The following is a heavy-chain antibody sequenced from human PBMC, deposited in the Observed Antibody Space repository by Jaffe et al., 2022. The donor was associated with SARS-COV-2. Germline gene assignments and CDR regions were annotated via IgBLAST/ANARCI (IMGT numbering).Heavy chain of an antibody. V-gene: IGHV4-31*03. CDR3: ARASHDYFEY. CDR1: GDSVGSAYHY. Sequence: QVQLQESGPGLVKPSQTLSLTCSVSGDSVGSAYHYWSWIRQHPGKGLEWIGYIYYDGSTYYNPSLKSRATISGDTSKNQFSLKLRSATVADTAIYYCARASHDYFEYWGQGTPVTVSS. J-gene: IGHJ4*02. CDR2: IYYDGST.